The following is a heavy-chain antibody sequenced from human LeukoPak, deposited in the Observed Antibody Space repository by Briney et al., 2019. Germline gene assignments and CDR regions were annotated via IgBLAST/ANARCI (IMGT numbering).Heavy chain of an antibody. CDR2: ISSSSSYI. D-gene: IGHD1-26*01. V-gene: IGHV3-21*01. J-gene: IGHJ4*02. Sequence: GGSLRLSCAASGFTFSSYSMNWVRQAPGKGLEWVSSISSSSSYIYYADSVKGRFTISRDNAKNSLYLQMNSLRAEDAAVYYCASSTAEWELSLWGQGTLVTVSS. CDR1: GFTFSSYS. CDR3: ASSTAEWELSL.